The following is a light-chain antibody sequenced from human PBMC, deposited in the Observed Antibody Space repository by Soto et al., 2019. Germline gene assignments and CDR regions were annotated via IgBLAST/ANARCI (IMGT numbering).Light chain of an antibody. CDR1: SSNIGNNY. V-gene: IGLV1-51*01. CDR2: DNN. Sequence: QAVVTQPPSVSAAPGQKVTISCSGSSSNIGNNYLSWYQQLPGAAPKLLIYDNNERPSGIPDRFSGSKSGTSATPAITGLQTGDEADYYCGAWDSSLSAGVFGGGTKVTVL. CDR3: GAWDSSLSAGV. J-gene: IGLJ2*01.